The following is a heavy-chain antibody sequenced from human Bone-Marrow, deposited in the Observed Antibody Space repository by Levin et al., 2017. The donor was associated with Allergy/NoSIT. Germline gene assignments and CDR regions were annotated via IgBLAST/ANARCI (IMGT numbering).Heavy chain of an antibody. CDR2: IYYSGST. D-gene: IGHD3-10*01. CDR1: GGSISNDY. Sequence: SQTLSLPCIVSGGSISNDYWSWIRPPPGKGLEWIGYIYYSGSTNYNPSLKSRVTISVDTSKNQFSLKLSSVTAAETAVYYCARHRGSRNWYFGLWGRGTLVTVSS. V-gene: IGHV4-59*08. CDR3: ARHRGSRNWYFGL. J-gene: IGHJ2*01.